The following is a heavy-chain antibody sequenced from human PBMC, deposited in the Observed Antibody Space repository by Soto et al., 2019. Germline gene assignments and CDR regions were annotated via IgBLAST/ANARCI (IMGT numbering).Heavy chain of an antibody. J-gene: IGHJ5*02. D-gene: IGHD5-12*01. CDR3: ARTDIVTTNCFDP. Sequence: QVHLQQWGAGLLKPSETLSLTCAVYGESFIGYYWTWIRQPPGKGLELIGEINHRGSANYNPSLKSRVTISVDTSNNQFSLKLSSVTAADTSVYYCARTDIVTTNCFDPWGQGTLVTVSS. CDR2: INHRGSA. CDR1: GESFIGYY. V-gene: IGHV4-34*02.